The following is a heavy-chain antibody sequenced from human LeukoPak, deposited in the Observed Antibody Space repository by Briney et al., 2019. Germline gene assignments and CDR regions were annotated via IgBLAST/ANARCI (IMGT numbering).Heavy chain of an antibody. D-gene: IGHD2-21*01. CDR3: AKAPVTSCRGAYCYPFDS. CDR2: IKKDGSEK. J-gene: IGHJ4*02. Sequence: GGSLRLSCAASGFTFSSHWMSWVRQAPGKGLEWVANIKKDGSEKYYVDAVKGRFTISRDNSKNTLYLQMNSLRAEDAAVYFCAKAPVTSCRGAYCYPFDSWGQGTLVTVSS. V-gene: IGHV3-7*03. CDR1: GFTFSSHW.